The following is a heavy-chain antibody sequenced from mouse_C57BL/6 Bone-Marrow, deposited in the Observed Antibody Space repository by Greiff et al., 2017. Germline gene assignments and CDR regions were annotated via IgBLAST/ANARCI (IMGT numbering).Heavy chain of an antibody. CDR3: ARKERDWYFDV. CDR2: IKPGSGGT. Sequence: QVQLQQSGAELVRPGTSVKVSCKASGYAFTNYLIEWVKQRPGQGLEWIGVIKPGSGGTNYNEKFKGKATLTADKSSSTAYMQISSLTSEDSAVYFCARKERDWYFDVWGTGTTGTVSS. J-gene: IGHJ1*03. V-gene: IGHV1-54*01. CDR1: GYAFTNYL.